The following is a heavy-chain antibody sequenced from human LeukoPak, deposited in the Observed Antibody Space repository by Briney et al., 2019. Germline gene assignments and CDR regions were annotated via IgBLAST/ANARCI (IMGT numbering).Heavy chain of an antibody. CDR2: MIPNSGNT. V-gene: IGHV1-8*03. D-gene: IGHD6-19*01. CDR3: ARGQGLRGWYGGDY. J-gene: IGHJ4*02. Sequence: WASVKVSCKASGYTFTSYDINWVRQATGQGLEWMGWMIPNSGNTGYAQKFQGRVTITRNTSISTAYMELSSLRSEDTAVYYCARGQGLRGWYGGDYWGQGTLVTVSS. CDR1: GYTFTSYD.